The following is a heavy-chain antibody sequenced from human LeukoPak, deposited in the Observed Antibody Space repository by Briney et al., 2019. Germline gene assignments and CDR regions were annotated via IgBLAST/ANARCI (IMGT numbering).Heavy chain of an antibody. Sequence: LETLSHTFPVSGGTISSYYRSCICKPPGKGPQCLGYIYYSESTNYIPTLNSRVTISVDTSRIKFSLKLSSVSAADTAVDYCARAYGDYVSGAFDIWGQGTMVTVSS. V-gene: IGHV4-59*08. D-gene: IGHD4-17*01. CDR2: IYYSEST. CDR3: ARAYGDYVSGAFDI. J-gene: IGHJ3*02. CDR1: GGTISSYY.